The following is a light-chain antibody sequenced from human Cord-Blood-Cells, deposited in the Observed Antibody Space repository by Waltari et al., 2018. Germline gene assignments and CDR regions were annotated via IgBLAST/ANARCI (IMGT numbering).Light chain of an antibody. Sequence: DIQMAQSPSTLSASVGDRVTITCRASQSIRSWLAWYQQKPGQAPKLLIYKASSLESGVPSSFSGSGSGTEFTLTISSLQPDDFATYYCQQYNSYWLTFGGGTKVEIK. J-gene: IGKJ4*01. CDR1: QSIRSW. CDR3: QQYNSYWLT. V-gene: IGKV1-5*03. CDR2: KAS.